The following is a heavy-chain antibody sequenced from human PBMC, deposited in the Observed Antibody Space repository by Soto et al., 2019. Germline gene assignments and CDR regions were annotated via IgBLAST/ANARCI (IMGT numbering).Heavy chain of an antibody. V-gene: IGHV1-58*01. CDR1: GFTFITSA. CDR2: IVVGNGNT. Sequence: SVKVSCKASGFTFITSAVQWVRQARGQRLEWIGWIVVGNGNTSYAQKFQERVTITRDMSTSTAYMELSSLRSEDTAVYYCAAEGNYYDSSGYSDAFDIWGLGTMVTVSS. J-gene: IGHJ3*02. D-gene: IGHD3-22*01. CDR3: AAEGNYYDSSGYSDAFDI.